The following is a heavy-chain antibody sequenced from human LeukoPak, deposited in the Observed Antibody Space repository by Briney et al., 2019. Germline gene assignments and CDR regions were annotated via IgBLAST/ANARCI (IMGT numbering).Heavy chain of an antibody. Sequence: SETLSLTCTVSGGSISGYYWSWIRQPAGKGLEWIGRMSTSGNSNYIPSLVSRVTMSVDTSKNQFSLDLSSVTAADTAVYYCARESGSMRWFDPWGQGTLVTVSS. D-gene: IGHD6-25*01. V-gene: IGHV4-4*07. CDR3: ARESGSMRWFDP. J-gene: IGHJ5*02. CDR1: GGSISGYY. CDR2: MSTSGNS.